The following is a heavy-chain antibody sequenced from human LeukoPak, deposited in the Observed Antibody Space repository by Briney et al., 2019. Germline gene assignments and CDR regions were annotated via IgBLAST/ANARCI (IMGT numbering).Heavy chain of an antibody. V-gene: IGHV3-23*01. CDR3: AKWARDCSSTSCYMRY. CDR2: ISGGGSST. D-gene: IGHD2-2*02. J-gene: IGHJ4*02. CDR1: GFTFSSYA. Sequence: PGGSLRLSCAASGFTFSSYAMSWVRQAPGKGLEWVSAISGGGSSTYYADSVKGRFTTSRDNSKNTLYLQMNSLRAEDTAVYYCAKWARDCSSTSCYMRYWGQGTLVTVSS.